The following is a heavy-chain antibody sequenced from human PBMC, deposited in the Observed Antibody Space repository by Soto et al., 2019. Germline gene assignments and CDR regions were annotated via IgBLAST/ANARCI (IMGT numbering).Heavy chain of an antibody. D-gene: IGHD1-26*01. Sequence: EVQLLESGGGLVQPGGSLRLSCTASGFTFSNYAMSWVRQAPGKGLEWVSAITRTVSTYYADSVKGRFTISRDNSRNTLYLQMNSLGAEDAALYYCAKALVGEVGATDYWGQGTLVTVSS. J-gene: IGHJ4*02. CDR3: AKALVGEVGATDY. V-gene: IGHV3-23*01. CDR2: ITRTVST. CDR1: GFTFSNYA.